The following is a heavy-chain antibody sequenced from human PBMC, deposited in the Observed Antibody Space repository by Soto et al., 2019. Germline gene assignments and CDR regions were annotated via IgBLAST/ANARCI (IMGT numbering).Heavy chain of an antibody. CDR3: ARDQGSGSHYYYYGMDV. CDR2: IYSGGST. D-gene: IGHD3-10*01. Sequence: GSLRLSCAASVFTVSSNYMSWVRQAPGKGLEWVSVIYSGGSTYYADSVKGRFTISRDNSKNTLYLQMNSLRAEDTAVYYCARDQGSGSHYYYYGMDVWGQGTTVTVSS. CDR1: VFTVSSNY. J-gene: IGHJ6*02. V-gene: IGHV3-53*01.